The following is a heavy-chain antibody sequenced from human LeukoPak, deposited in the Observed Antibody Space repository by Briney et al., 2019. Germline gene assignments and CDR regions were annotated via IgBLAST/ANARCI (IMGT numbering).Heavy chain of an antibody. V-gene: IGHV3-21*01. CDR1: GFTFSSYS. J-gene: IGHJ4*02. Sequence: GGSLRLSCAASGFTFSSYSMNWVRQAPGKGLEWVSSISSSSSYIYYVDSVKGRFTISRDNAKNSLYLQMNSLRAEDTAVYYCAREDETTGEDYWGQATLVTVSP. CDR3: AREDETTGEDY. CDR2: ISSSSSYI. D-gene: IGHD4-17*01.